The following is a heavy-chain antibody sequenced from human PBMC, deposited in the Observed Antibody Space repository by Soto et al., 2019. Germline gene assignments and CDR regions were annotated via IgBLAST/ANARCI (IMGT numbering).Heavy chain of an antibody. CDR2: INHSGST. CDR3: ASSFRLYYYGSGSYSDY. D-gene: IGHD3-10*01. Sequence: QVQLQQWGAGLLKPSETLSLTCAVYGGSFSGYYWSWIRQPPGKGLEWIGEINHSGSTNYNPSLKLRVTISVDAAKTRFSLKLSSGTAADTAVYYCASSFRLYYYGSGSYSDYWGQRTLVTVSS. CDR1: GGSFSGYY. J-gene: IGHJ4*02. V-gene: IGHV4-34*01.